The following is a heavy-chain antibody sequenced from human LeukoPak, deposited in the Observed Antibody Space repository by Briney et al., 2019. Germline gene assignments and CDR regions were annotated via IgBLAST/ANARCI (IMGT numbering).Heavy chain of an antibody. CDR3: ARGWYSSSPFDY. Sequence: GASVKVSCKASGGTFSSYAISWVRQAPGQGLEWMGRIIPILGIANYAQKLQGRVTMTTDTSTSTAYMELRSLRSDDTAVYYCARGWYSSSPFDYWGQGTLVTVSS. V-gene: IGHV1-69*04. CDR2: IIPILGIA. J-gene: IGHJ4*02. CDR1: GGTFSSYA. D-gene: IGHD6-6*01.